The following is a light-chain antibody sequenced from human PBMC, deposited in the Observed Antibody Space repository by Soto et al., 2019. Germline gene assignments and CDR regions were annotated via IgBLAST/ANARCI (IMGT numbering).Light chain of an antibody. CDR2: EVS. V-gene: IGLV2-8*01. CDR3: CSYAGSNNYV. CDR1: SSDVGGYKY. J-gene: IGLJ1*01. Sequence: QSVLTQPPSASGSFGQSVTISCTGTSSDVGGYKYVSWCQQHPGKAPKLMIYEVSKRPSGVSDRFSGSKSGNTASLTVSGLQAEDEADYYCCSYAGSNNYVFGSGTKVT.